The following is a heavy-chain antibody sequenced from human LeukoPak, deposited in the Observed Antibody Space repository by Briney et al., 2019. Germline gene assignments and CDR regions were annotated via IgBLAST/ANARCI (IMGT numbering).Heavy chain of an antibody. CDR1: GFTFSSYG. V-gene: IGHV3-30*18. CDR2: ISYDGSNK. D-gene: IGHD2-2*01. Sequence: GGSLRLSCAASGFTFSSYGMHWVRQAPGKGLEWVAVISYDGSNKYYADSVKGRFTISRDSSKNTLYLQMNSLRAEDTAVYYCAKDRTDGVVPGWFDPWGQGTLVTVSS. CDR3: AKDRTDGVVPGWFDP. J-gene: IGHJ5*02.